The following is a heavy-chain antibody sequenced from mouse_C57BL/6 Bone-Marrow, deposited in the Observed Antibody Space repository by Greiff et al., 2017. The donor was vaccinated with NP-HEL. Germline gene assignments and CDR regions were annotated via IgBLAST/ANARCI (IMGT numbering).Heavy chain of an antibody. J-gene: IGHJ3*01. V-gene: IGHV5-6*01. CDR3: ARQGLTGTGFAY. Sequence: EVKLVESGGDLVKPGGSLKLSCAASGFTFSSYGMSWVRQTPDKRLEWVATISSGGSYTYYPDRVKGRFTISRDNAKNTLYLQMSSLKSEDTAMYYCARQGLTGTGFAYWGQGTLVTVSA. D-gene: IGHD4-1*01. CDR2: ISSGGSYT. CDR1: GFTFSSYG.